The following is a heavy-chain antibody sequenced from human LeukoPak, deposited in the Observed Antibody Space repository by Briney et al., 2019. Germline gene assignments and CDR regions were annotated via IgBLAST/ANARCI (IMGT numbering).Heavy chain of an antibody. V-gene: IGHV3-7*01. D-gene: IGHD3-10*01. CDR3: ARAPMVRGVITSFDQ. J-gene: IGHJ4*02. CDR2: IKQDGSVK. Sequence: GGSLRLSCAASGFTFSDYWMSWVRQAPGKGLEWVANIKQDGSVKYYVDSVRGRFTISRDNAENSLYLQMSSLRDEDTAVYYCARAPMVRGVITSFDQWGQGTLVTVSS. CDR1: GFTFSDYW.